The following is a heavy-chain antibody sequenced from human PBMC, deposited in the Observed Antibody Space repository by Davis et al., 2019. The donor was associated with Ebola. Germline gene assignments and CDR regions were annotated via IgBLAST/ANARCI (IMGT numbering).Heavy chain of an antibody. D-gene: IGHD2-21*02. V-gene: IGHV4-39*01. J-gene: IGHJ4*02. Sequence: AWVRQPPGKGLEWIGRIYYSGSTNYNPSLQSRVTISIDSSKNQFSLKLNSVTAADTAVYYCARPGYCGGDCYIDWGQGTLVTVSS. CDR3: ARPGYCGGDCYID. CDR2: IYYSGST.